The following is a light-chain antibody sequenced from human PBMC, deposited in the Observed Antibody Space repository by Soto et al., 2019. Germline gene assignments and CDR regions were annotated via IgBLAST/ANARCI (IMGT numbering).Light chain of an antibody. CDR1: QNVGGS. V-gene: IGKV3-15*01. CDR3: QQYNNWPPIT. CDR2: GAS. J-gene: IGKJ5*01. Sequence: EIVLTQSPGTLSLSPWERATLSCRASQNVGGSVAWYQQKPGQAPGLLIYGASTRATGIPARFSGSGSGTEFTLTISSLQSEDFAVYYCQQYNNWPPITFGQGTRLEIK.